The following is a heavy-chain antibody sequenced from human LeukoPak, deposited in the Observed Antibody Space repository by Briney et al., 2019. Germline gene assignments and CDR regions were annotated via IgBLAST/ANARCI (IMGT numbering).Heavy chain of an antibody. CDR1: GFTFSNAW. D-gene: IGHD5-18*01. CDR2: IKSKTDGGTT. Sequence: GGSLRLSCAASGFTFSNAWMSWVRQAPGKGLEWVGRIKSKTDGGTTEYAAPVKGRFTIARDDSKNPLYLQMNSLKTEDTAVYYCTTDKLWHFDYWGQGTLVTVSS. V-gene: IGHV3-15*01. CDR3: TTDKLWHFDY. J-gene: IGHJ4*02.